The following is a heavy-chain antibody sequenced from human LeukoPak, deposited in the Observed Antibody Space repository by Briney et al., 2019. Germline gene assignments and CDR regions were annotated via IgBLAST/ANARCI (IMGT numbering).Heavy chain of an antibody. D-gene: IGHD2-2*01. CDR3: ARADGVVPAALPGGDYYYYMDV. Sequence: ASVKVSCKASGGTFSSYAISWVRQAPGQGLEWMGGIIPIFGTANYAQKFQGRVTITADESTSTAYMELSSLRSEDTAVYYCARADGVVPAALPGGDYYYYMDVWGKGTTVTVSS. J-gene: IGHJ6*03. CDR1: GGTFSSYA. V-gene: IGHV1-69*13. CDR2: IIPIFGTA.